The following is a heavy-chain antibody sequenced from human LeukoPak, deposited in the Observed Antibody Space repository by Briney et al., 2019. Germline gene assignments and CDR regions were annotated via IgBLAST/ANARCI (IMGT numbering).Heavy chain of an antibody. CDR2: IWFDGTNK. V-gene: IGHV3-33*06. CDR1: GFTFSSFG. J-gene: IGHJ4*02. D-gene: IGHD3-9*01. CDR3: AKDQYDILTGTTYYFDY. Sequence: PGGSLRLSCAASGFTFSSFGMHWVRQAPGKGLEWVAVIWFDGTNKYYADSVKGRFTISRDNSKKTLCLQMNSLRAEDMAVYYCAKDQYDILTGTTYYFDYWGQGTLVTVSS.